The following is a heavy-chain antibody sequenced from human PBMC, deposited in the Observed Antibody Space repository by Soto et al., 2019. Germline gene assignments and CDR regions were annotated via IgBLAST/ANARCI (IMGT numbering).Heavy chain of an antibody. CDR1: GFTFSSYA. V-gene: IGHV3-23*01. Sequence: GGSLRLSCAASGFTFSSYAMTWVRQAPGEGLEWVSAISESGGSTYYADSVKGRFTISRDNSKNTLYLQMNSLRGEDTAVYYCAKDQWGTSYYSMDVWGQGTTVTVSS. CDR2: ISESGGST. J-gene: IGHJ6*02. CDR3: AKDQWGTSYYSMDV. D-gene: IGHD1-26*01.